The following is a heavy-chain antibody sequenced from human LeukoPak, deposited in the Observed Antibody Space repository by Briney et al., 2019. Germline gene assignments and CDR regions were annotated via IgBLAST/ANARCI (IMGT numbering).Heavy chain of an antibody. D-gene: IGHD6-19*01. Sequence: SGGSLRLSCAASGYPFSGSDIHWVRQAPGKGLEWVAFASHEGSSKFYAESVKGRFGISRDNSKSTTYLQMNGLRADDTAVYYCAKTTGGWPRFFDHWGQGTLVAVSS. CDR1: GYPFSGSD. CDR3: AKTTGGWPRFFDH. CDR2: ASHEGSSK. J-gene: IGHJ4*02. V-gene: IGHV3-30*18.